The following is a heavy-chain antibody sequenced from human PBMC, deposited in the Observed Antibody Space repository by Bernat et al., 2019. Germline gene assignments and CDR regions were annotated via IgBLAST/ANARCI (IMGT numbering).Heavy chain of an antibody. CDR3: ARPRGGDYDEGGFAEYFQH. V-gene: IGHV3-33*01. CDR2: IWYDGSNK. J-gene: IGHJ1*01. D-gene: IGHD4-17*01. CDR1: GFTFSSYG. Sequence: QVQLVESGGGVVQPGRSLRLSCAASGFTFSSYGMHWVRQAPGKGLEWVAVIWYDGSNKYYADSVKGRLTISRDNSKNTLYLQMNSMRAEDTAVYYCARPRGGDYDEGGFAEYFQHWGQGTLVTVSS.